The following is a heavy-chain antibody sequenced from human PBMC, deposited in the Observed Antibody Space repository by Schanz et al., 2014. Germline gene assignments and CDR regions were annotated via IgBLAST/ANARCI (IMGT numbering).Heavy chain of an antibody. D-gene: IGHD3-10*01. CDR2: ISYDGSNK. Sequence: PGGSLRLSCAASGFTFSSYSMNWVRQAPGKGLEWVAVISYDGSNKYYADSVKGRFTMSRDNSKNTLYLQMNSLRAEDTAVYYCARANYRRKINFDYWGRGTLVTVSS. CDR1: GFTFSSYS. V-gene: IGHV3-30*03. J-gene: IGHJ4*02. CDR3: ARANYRRKINFDY.